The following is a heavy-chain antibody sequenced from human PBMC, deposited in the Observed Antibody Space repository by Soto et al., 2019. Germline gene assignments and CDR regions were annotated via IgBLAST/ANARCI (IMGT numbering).Heavy chain of an antibody. V-gene: IGHV4-4*07. Sequence: SETLSLTCPVSGCSIRSYYWSWIRQPAGKGLEWIGRIYTSGRTNYNPSLKSRVTMSVDTSKNQFSLKLSSVTAADTAVYYCATVDTAMVNYYYYGMDVWGQGTTVTVSS. J-gene: IGHJ6*02. CDR2: IYTSGRT. CDR1: GCSIRSYY. D-gene: IGHD5-18*01. CDR3: ATVDTAMVNYYYYGMDV.